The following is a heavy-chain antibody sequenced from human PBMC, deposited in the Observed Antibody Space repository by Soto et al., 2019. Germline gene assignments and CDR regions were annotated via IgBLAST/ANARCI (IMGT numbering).Heavy chain of an antibody. CDR1: GFTFSNAW. J-gene: IGHJ6*02. Sequence: GGSLRLSCAASGFTFSNAWMNWVRQAPGKGLEWVGRIKSKTDGGTTDYAAPVKGRFTISRDDSKNTLYLQMNSLKTEDTAVYYCTTFIAAAGTDYYYYGMDVWGQGTTVTVSS. CDR2: IKSKTDGGTT. V-gene: IGHV3-15*07. CDR3: TTFIAAAGTDYYYYGMDV. D-gene: IGHD6-13*01.